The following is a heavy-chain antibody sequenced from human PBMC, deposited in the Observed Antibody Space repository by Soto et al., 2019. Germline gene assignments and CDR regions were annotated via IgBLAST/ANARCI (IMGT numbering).Heavy chain of an antibody. J-gene: IGHJ5*02. D-gene: IGHD2-2*01. CDR2: TYYRSKWYN. CDR1: GDSVSSNSAA. V-gene: IGHV6-1*01. CDR3: ARGYCSSTSCYLSWFDP. Sequence: QVPLQQSGPGLVKPSQTLSLTCAISGDSVSSNSAAWNWIRQSPSRGLEWLGRTYYRSKWYNDYAVSVKSRITINPDTSKNQFSLQLNSVTPEDTAVYYCARGYCSSTSCYLSWFDPWGQGTLVTVSS.